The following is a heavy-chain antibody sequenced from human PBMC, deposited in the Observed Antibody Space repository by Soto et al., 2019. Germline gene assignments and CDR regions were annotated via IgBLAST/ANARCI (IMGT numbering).Heavy chain of an antibody. CDR2: INPNSGGT. J-gene: IGHJ6*03. V-gene: IGHV1-2*04. D-gene: IGHD3-3*01. CDR3: ARALDRYDFWSGYYNPYYYMDV. Sequence: ASVKVSCKASGYTFTGYYMHWVRQAPGQGLEWMGWINPNSGGTNYAQKFQGWVTMTRDTSISTAYMGLSRLRSDDTAVYYCARALDRYDFWSGYYNPYYYMDVWGKGTTVTVSS. CDR1: GYTFTGYY.